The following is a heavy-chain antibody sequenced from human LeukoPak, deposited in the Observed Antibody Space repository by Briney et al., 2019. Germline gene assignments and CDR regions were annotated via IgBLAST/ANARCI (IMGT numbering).Heavy chain of an antibody. CDR3: ARYATVAAHRGFDY. CDR2: FTSSSSMI. CDR1: GFTFRSYG. V-gene: IGHV3-48*01. D-gene: IGHD6-19*01. J-gene: IGHJ4*02. Sequence: GGSLRLSCAASGFTFRSYGMNWVRQAPGKGLEWLSYFTSSSSMIYYADSVKGRFTISRDNAKNSLYLQMNSLRAEDTAVYYCARYATVAAHRGFDYWGQGTLVTVSS.